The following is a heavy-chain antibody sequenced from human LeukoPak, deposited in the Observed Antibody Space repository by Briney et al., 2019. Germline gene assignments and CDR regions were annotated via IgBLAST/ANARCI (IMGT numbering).Heavy chain of an antibody. CDR3: ARGTIAAAGYYYFDY. D-gene: IGHD6-13*01. J-gene: IGHJ4*02. CDR2: IKQDGSEK. V-gene: IGHV3-7*04. Sequence: AGSLRLSCAASGFTFSNYWMSWVRQAPGKGLDWVANIKQDGSEKYYVDSVKGRFTISRDNAKNSLYLQMNSLRAEDTAVYYCARGTIAAAGYYYFDYWGQGTQVTVSS. CDR1: GFTFSNYW.